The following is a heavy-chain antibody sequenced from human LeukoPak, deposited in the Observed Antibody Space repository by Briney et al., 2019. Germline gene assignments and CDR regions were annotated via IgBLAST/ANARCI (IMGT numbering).Heavy chain of an antibody. CDR3: AKVAVEMATMFYFDY. J-gene: IGHJ4*02. CDR1: GFTFSSYG. Sequence: GGSLRLSCAASGFTFSSYGMHWVRQAPGKGLEWVVVIWYDGSNKYYADSVKGRFTISRDNSKNTLYLQMNSLRAEDTAVYYCAKVAVEMATMFYFDYWGQGTLVTVSS. V-gene: IGHV3-33*06. D-gene: IGHD5-24*01. CDR2: IWYDGSNK.